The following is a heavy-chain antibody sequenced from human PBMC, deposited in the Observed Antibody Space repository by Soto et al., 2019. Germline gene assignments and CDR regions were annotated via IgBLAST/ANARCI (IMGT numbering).Heavy chain of an antibody. J-gene: IGHJ4*02. D-gene: IGHD2-21*02. CDR2: IYYSGST. CDR3: ASSYCGGDCYALR. CDR1: GFTFSSYS. Sequence: VQLVESGGGLVKPGGSLRLSCAASGFTFSSYSMNWVRQAPGKGLEWIGYIYYSGSTNYNPSLKSRVTISVDTYKNQFSQKLSSVTGADTAVDYCASSYCGGDCYALRWGQGTLVTVSS. V-gene: IGHV4-59*01.